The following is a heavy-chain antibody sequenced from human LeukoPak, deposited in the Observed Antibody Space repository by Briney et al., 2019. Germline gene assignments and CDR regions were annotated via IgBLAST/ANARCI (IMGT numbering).Heavy chain of an antibody. J-gene: IGHJ4*02. V-gene: IGHV4-39*01. CDR3: ATGIAVAGIFSDY. CDR1: GGSISSSSYY. D-gene: IGHD6-19*01. CDR2: IYYIGST. Sequence: SETLSLTCTVSGGSISSSSYYWVWIRQPPGKGLEWIGSIYYIGSTYYNPSLKSRVTISVDTSKNQFSLNLGSVTAADTAVYYCATGIAVAGIFSDYWGQGTLVTVSS.